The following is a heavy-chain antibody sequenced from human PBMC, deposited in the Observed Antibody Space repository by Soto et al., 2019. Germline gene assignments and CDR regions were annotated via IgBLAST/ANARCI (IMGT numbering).Heavy chain of an antibody. D-gene: IGHD3-22*01. CDR1: GGSVSSGSYY. Sequence: PSETLSLTCTVSGGSVSSGSYYWSWIRQPPGKGLEWIGYIYYSGSTNYNPSLKSRVTISVDTSKNQFSLKLSSVTAADTAVYYCAREILSGSPFDYWGQGTLVTVSS. V-gene: IGHV4-61*01. J-gene: IGHJ4*02. CDR2: IYYSGST. CDR3: AREILSGSPFDY.